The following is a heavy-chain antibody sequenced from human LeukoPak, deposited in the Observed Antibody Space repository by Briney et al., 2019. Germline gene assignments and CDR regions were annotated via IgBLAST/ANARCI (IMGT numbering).Heavy chain of an antibody. CDR3: ASPDYGDYVRVHDAFDI. V-gene: IGHV1-24*01. CDR2: FDPEDGET. J-gene: IGHJ3*02. Sequence: ASVKVPCKVSGYTLTELSMHWVRQAPGKGLEWMGGFDPEDGETIYAQKFQGRVTMTEDTSTDTAYMELSSLRSEDTAVYYCASPDYGDYVRVHDAFDIWGQGTMVTVSS. D-gene: IGHD4-17*01. CDR1: GYTLTELS.